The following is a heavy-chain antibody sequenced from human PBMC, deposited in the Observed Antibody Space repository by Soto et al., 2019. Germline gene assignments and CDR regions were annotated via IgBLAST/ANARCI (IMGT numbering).Heavy chain of an antibody. J-gene: IGHJ6*03. CDR3: ASLRYFDWLSPGYYYMDV. Sequence: SETLSLTCTVSGGSISIYYWSWIRQPPGKGLEWIGYIYYSGSTNYNPSLKSRVTISVDTSKNQFSLKLSSVTAADTAVYYCASLRYFDWLSPGYYYMDVWGKGTTVTVSS. CDR2: IYYSGST. CDR1: GGSISIYY. D-gene: IGHD3-9*01. V-gene: IGHV4-59*08.